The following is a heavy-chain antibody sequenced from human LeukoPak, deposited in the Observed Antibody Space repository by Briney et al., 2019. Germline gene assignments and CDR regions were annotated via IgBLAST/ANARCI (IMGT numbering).Heavy chain of an antibody. D-gene: IGHD5-24*01. CDR3: AKNEGDGYNPGL. Sequence: PGGSLRLSCAVSGFTFSTYTMNWVRQAPGKGLEWVSSISSSSNYIYYADSVRGRFTISRDNAKNSLSLQMNSLRAEDTAVYYCAKNEGDGYNPGLWGQGTLVTVSS. CDR2: ISSSSNYI. V-gene: IGHV3-21*01. J-gene: IGHJ4*02. CDR1: GFTFSTYT.